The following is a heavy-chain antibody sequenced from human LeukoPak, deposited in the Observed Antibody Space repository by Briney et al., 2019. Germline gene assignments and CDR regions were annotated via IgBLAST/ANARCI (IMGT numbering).Heavy chain of an antibody. CDR3: ARDGKRGYSYGYTDY. Sequence: GGSLRLSCAASGFTFSSYWMHWVRQAPGKGLVWVSRINSDGSSTSYADSVKGRFTISRDNAKNTLYLQMNGLRAEDTALYYCARDGKRGYSYGYTDYWGQGTLLTVSS. J-gene: IGHJ4*02. CDR2: INSDGSST. V-gene: IGHV3-74*01. D-gene: IGHD5-18*01. CDR1: GFTFSSYW.